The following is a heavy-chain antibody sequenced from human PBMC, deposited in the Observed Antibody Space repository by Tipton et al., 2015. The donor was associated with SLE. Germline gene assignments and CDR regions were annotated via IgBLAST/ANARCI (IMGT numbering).Heavy chain of an antibody. V-gene: IGHV1-18*01. D-gene: IGHD2-21*02. J-gene: IGHJ4*02. CDR2: ISTYNGDT. CDR1: GYTFTSYA. Sequence: QVQLVQSGAEVKKPGASVKVSCKASGYTFTSYAISWVRQAPGQGLGWMGWISTYNGDTNYAQKFQGRVTMTTDTSTSTAYMELRSLRSDDTAVYYCARELGNDINVWCLFDFWGQGTLVPVSS. CDR3: ARELGNDINVWCLFDF.